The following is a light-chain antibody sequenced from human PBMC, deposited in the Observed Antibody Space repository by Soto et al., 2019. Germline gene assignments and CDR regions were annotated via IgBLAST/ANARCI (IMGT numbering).Light chain of an antibody. CDR2: AAS. J-gene: IGKJ1*01. Sequence: DIQMTQSPSSLSASVGDRVTITCRASQTMTTNLNWYQQKPGKAPKVLIYAASTVQTGVPSRFSGSGSGTEFTLTISSLQPEDFATYYCQQYNFYSWTFGQGTKVEIK. CDR1: QTMTTN. CDR3: QQYNFYSWT. V-gene: IGKV1-39*01.